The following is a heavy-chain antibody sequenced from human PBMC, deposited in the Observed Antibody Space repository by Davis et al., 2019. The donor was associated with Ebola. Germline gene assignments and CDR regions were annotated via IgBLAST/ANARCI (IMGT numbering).Heavy chain of an antibody. J-gene: IGHJ4*02. CDR1: GFTFSSYA. CDR2: ISGSGGST. CDR3: AKVGAYYGSGSPDY. V-gene: IGHV3-23*01. D-gene: IGHD3-10*01. Sequence: PGGSLSLSCAASGFTFSSYAMSWVRQAPGKGLEWVSAISGSGGSTYYADSVKGRFTISRDNSKNTLYLQMNSLRAEDTAVYYCAKVGAYYGSGSPDYWGQGTLVTVSS.